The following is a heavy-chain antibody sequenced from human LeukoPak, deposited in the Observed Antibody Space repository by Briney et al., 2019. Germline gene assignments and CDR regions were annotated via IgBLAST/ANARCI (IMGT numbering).Heavy chain of an antibody. CDR2: IRYDGSNK. J-gene: IGHJ4*02. CDR1: GFTFTYYD. D-gene: IGHD4-17*01. CDR3: AKDQNGDWFDY. V-gene: IGHV3-30*02. Sequence: PGGSLRLSCAASGFTFTYYDMHWVRQAPGKGLEWVAFIRYDGSNKNYADSVKGRFTISRDNSKNTLYLQMNSLRAEDTAVYYCAKDQNGDWFDYWGQGTLVTVST.